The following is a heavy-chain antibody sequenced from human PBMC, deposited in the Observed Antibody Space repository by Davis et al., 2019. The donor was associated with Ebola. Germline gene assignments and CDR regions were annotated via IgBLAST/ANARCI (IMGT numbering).Heavy chain of an antibody. J-gene: IGHJ4*02. CDR3: ARDRRTIFGAAYYFDY. CDR1: GGSISSYY. D-gene: IGHD3-3*01. Sequence: MPSETLSLTCTVSGGSISSYYWSWIRQPPGKGLEWIGYIFYTESTSYNPSLKSRVTISVDTSKNQFSLKLSSVTAADTAVYYCARDRRTIFGAAYYFDYWGQGTLVTVSS. CDR2: IFYTEST. V-gene: IGHV4-59*01.